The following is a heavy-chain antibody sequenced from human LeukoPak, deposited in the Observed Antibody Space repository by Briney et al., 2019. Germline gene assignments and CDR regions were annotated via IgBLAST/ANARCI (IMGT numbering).Heavy chain of an antibody. CDR1: GFTFSGYA. CDR2: ISGSGGST. CDR3: AKTVVPASPVPGVSY. D-gene: IGHD2-2*01. Sequence: GGSLRLSCAASGFTFSGYAMSWVRQAPGKGLEWVSAISGSGGSTYYADSVKGRFTISRDNSKNTLYLQMNSLRAEDTAVYHCAKTVVPASPVPGVSYWGQGTLVTVSS. J-gene: IGHJ4*02. V-gene: IGHV3-23*01.